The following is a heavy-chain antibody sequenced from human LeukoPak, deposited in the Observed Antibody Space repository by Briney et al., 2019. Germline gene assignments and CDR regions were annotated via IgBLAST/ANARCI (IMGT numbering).Heavy chain of an antibody. CDR1: GVTFSSYG. Sequence: GGSLRLSCAASGVTFSSYGMHWFRQAPGKGLEWVAFIRYDGSNKYYADSVKCRFTTSRDNYKNPLYLQMNSLRAEDTAVYYCAKDRVRFLEWLDYWGQGTLVTVSS. CDR3: AKDRVRFLEWLDY. CDR2: IRYDGSNK. D-gene: IGHD3-3*01. J-gene: IGHJ4*02. V-gene: IGHV3-30*02.